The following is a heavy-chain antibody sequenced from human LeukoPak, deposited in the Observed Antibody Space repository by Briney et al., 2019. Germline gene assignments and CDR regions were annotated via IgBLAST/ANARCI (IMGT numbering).Heavy chain of an antibody. V-gene: IGHV3-33*01. J-gene: IGHJ3*02. Sequence: SGGSLRLSCAASGFPFSSYGMHWVRQAPGKGLGWVAVIWYDGSKKYYGDSVKGRFTTSRDNSKNTLYLQVNSLRAEDTAVYYCARIYCGGDCLDAAPLSDAFDIWGQGTMVTVSS. CDR1: GFPFSSYG. CDR3: ARIYCGGDCLDAAPLSDAFDI. D-gene: IGHD2-21*02. CDR2: IWYDGSKK.